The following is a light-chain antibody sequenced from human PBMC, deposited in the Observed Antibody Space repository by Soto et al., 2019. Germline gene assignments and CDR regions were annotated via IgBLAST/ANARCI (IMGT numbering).Light chain of an antibody. V-gene: IGKV3-15*01. CDR3: QQYTNWPLT. CDR2: DAS. J-gene: IGKJ4*01. CDR1: QSVSSN. Sequence: EIVMTQSPATLSVSPGERATLSCRASQSVSSNLAWYQQKPGQVPRLLIYDASTRATGIPARFSGSGSGTEFTLTISSLQSEDFAVYYCQQYTNWPLTFGGGTKVEIK.